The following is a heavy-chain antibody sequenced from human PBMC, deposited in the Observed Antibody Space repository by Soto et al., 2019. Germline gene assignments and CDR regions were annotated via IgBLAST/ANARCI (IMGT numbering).Heavy chain of an antibody. Sequence: QVQLVQSGAEVKKPGSSVKVSCKASGGTFSSYTISWVRQAPGQGLEWMGRIIPILGIANYAQKFQGRVTITADKSTSTAYMELSSLRSKDTDAYYCARKYYYGSGIFEYWGHGTLVTVSS. D-gene: IGHD3-10*01. CDR3: ARKYYYGSGIFEY. J-gene: IGHJ4*01. CDR1: GGTFSSYT. CDR2: IIPILGIA. V-gene: IGHV1-69*02.